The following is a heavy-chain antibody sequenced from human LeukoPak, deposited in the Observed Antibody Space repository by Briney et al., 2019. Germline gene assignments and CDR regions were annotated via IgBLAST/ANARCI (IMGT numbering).Heavy chain of an antibody. CDR1: GFTFSDYY. J-gene: IGHJ4*02. CDR3: ARGHNIVATKPYFDY. V-gene: IGHV3-11*05. CDR2: ISSSSSYT. D-gene: IGHD5-12*01. Sequence: GGSLRLSCAASGFTFSDYYMSWISQAPGKGLEWVSYISSSSSYTNYADSVKGRFTISRDNAKNSLYLQMNSLRAEDTAVYYCARGHNIVATKPYFDYWGQGTLVTVSS.